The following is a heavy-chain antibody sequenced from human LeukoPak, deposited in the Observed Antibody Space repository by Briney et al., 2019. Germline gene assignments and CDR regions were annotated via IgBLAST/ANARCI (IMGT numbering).Heavy chain of an antibody. CDR3: APFDIVVVPAAMLAY. D-gene: IGHD2-2*01. V-gene: IGHV3-30*02. CDR1: GFTFSTYG. J-gene: IGHJ4*02. Sequence: GGSLRLSCAASGFTFSTYGMHWVRQAPGKGLEWVAFIRYDGSNKYYADSVKGRFTISRDNSKNTLYLQMNSLRAEDTAVYYCAPFDIVVVPAAMLAYWGQGTLVTVSS. CDR2: IRYDGSNK.